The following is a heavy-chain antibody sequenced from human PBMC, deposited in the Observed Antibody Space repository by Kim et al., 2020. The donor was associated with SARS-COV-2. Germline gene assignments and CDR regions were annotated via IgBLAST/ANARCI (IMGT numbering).Heavy chain of an antibody. J-gene: IGHJ6*02. CDR2: IKQDGSEK. V-gene: IGHV3-7*01. CDR1: GFTFSSYW. Sequence: GGSLRLSCAASGFTFSSYWMSWVRQAPGKGLEWVANIKQDGSEKYYVDSVKGRFTISRDNAKNSLYLQMNSLRAEDTAVYYCARVYVSSSSRYYYYYGMDVWGQGTTVTVSS. CDR3: ARVYVSSSSRYYYYYGMDV. D-gene: IGHD6-6*01.